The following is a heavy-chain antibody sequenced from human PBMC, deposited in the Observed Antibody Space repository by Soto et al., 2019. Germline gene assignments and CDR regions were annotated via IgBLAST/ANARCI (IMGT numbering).Heavy chain of an antibody. J-gene: IGHJ6*02. CDR3: ARDIVLVPAATSYGMDV. CDR1: GGTFSSYA. CDR2: IIPIFGTA. D-gene: IGHD2-2*01. Sequence: QVQLVQSGAEVKKPGSSVKVSCKASGGTFSSYAISWVRQAPGQGLEWMGGIIPIFGTANYAQKFQGRVTITADESTSTAHMELSSLRSEDTAVYYCARDIVLVPAATSYGMDVWGQGTTVTVSS. V-gene: IGHV1-69*12.